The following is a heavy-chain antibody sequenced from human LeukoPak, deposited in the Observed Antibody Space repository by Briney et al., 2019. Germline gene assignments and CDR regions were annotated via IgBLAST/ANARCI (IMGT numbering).Heavy chain of an antibody. J-gene: IGHJ4*02. CDR3: ARECSSTSCSYYFDY. Sequence: SETLSLTCTVSGGSISSYYWSWIRQPPGKGLEWIGYIYYSGSTNYNPSLKSRVTISVDTSENQFSLKLSSVTAADTAVYYCARECSSTSCSYYFDYWGQGTLVTVSS. CDR2: IYYSGST. CDR1: GGSISSYY. D-gene: IGHD2-2*01. V-gene: IGHV4-59*01.